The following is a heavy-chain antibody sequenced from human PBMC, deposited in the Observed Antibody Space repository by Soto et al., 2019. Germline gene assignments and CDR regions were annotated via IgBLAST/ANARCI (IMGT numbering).Heavy chain of an antibody. Sequence: SLQLSCIASGFTFQGHSLPWVRQAAGKGLEWVSGISWNSGYIGYADSVKGRFTISRDNAKNSVHLQMNSLRAEDTAFYYCAKDRKRHLPAGYLDNWGQGTLVTVSS. CDR2: ISWNSGYI. CDR3: AKDRKRHLPAGYLDN. V-gene: IGHV3-9*01. J-gene: IGHJ4*02. CDR1: GFTFQGHS.